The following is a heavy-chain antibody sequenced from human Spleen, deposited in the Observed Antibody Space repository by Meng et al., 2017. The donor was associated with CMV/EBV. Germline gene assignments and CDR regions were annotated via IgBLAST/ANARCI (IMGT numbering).Heavy chain of an antibody. J-gene: IGHJ4*02. D-gene: IGHD1-26*01. CDR3: ARGFTQSLVSLEWGKMRRSPSSPAPLDH. V-gene: IGHV4-34*01. Sequence: HQPPGKWLEWIGAFNHSGSANCTPSLTSRVTISFDTSKNQFSLGLSSVTAADTAVYFCARGFTQSLVSLEWGKMRRSPSSPAPLDHWGQGSLVTVSS. CDR2: FNHSGSA.